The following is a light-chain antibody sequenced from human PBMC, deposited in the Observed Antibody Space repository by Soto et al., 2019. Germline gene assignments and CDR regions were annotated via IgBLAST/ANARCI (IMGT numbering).Light chain of an antibody. CDR3: HQYDSWT. J-gene: IGKJ1*01. Sequence: EIMLSQSPGTLSLYPGERATLSCRASQSFNSIYLAWYQQKPGQAPRLLIYGASSRATGIPDRFSGSGSGTDFTLTISRLEPEDFAVYYCHQYDSWTFGQGSMVDVK. CDR2: GAS. CDR1: QSFNSIY. V-gene: IGKV3-20*01.